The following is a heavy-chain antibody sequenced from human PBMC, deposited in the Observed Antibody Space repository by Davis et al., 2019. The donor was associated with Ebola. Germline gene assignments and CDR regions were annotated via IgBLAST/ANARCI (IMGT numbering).Heavy chain of an antibody. CDR1: GFTFSSYA. V-gene: IGHV3-30-3*01. Sequence: PGGSLRLSCAASGFTFSSYAMHWVRQAPGKGLEWVAVISYDGSNKYYADSVKGRFTISRDNSKNTLYLQMNSLRAEDTAVYYCAREDITFGGVIVMSHGMDVWGQGTTVTVSS. D-gene: IGHD3-16*02. CDR2: ISYDGSNK. CDR3: AREDITFGGVIVMSHGMDV. J-gene: IGHJ6*02.